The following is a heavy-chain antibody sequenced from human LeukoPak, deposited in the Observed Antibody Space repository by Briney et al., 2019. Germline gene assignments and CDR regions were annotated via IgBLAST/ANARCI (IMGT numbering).Heavy chain of an antibody. Sequence: PGGSLRLSCAASGFTVSSNYMSWVRQAPGKGLEWVSVIYSGGSTYYADSVKGRFTISRDNSKNTLYLQMNSLRAEDTAAYYCARAREDYYDSSGYPLYYYYGMDVWGQGTTVTVSS. D-gene: IGHD3-22*01. CDR2: IYSGGST. CDR3: ARAREDYYDSSGYPLYYYYGMDV. J-gene: IGHJ6*02. V-gene: IGHV3-66*01. CDR1: GFTVSSNY.